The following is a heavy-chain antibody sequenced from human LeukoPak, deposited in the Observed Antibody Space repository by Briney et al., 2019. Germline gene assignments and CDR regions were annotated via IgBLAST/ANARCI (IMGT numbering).Heavy chain of an antibody. V-gene: IGHV3-21*01. CDR3: ARGRMDDYGDYPDY. CDR1: GFTFSSYN. Sequence: GGSLRLSCAASGFTFSSYNMNWVRQAPGKGLEWVPSISSSSSYIYYADSVKGRFTISRDNAKNSLYLQMNSLRAEDTAVYYCARGRMDDYGDYPDYWGQGTLVTVSS. J-gene: IGHJ4*02. D-gene: IGHD4-17*01. CDR2: ISSSSSYI.